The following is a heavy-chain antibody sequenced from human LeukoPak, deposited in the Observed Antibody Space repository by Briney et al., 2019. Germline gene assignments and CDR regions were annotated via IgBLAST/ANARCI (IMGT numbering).Heavy chain of an antibody. D-gene: IGHD3-10*01. J-gene: IGHJ4*02. CDR2: ISPYNGNT. Sequence: ASVKVSCKASGYDFTSVGITWVRRAPGQGLEWMGWISPYNGNTRYAQKFQGRVTMTRDTSTSTVYMELSSLRSEDTAVYYCARDSGMVRGTVDYWGQGTLVTVSS. CDR3: ARDSGMVRGTVDY. V-gene: IGHV1-18*01. CDR1: GYDFTSVG.